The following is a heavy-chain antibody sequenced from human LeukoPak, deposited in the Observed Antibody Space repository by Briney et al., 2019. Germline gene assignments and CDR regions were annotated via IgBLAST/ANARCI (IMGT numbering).Heavy chain of an antibody. D-gene: IGHD1-7*01. CDR3: VSTTGP. J-gene: IGHJ5*02. CDR1: GFTFSYYW. Sequence: PGGSLRLSCPASGFTFSYYWLSWVGQAPGKGLEWVANIKEDGNEKYYVDSVKGRFTISTDNARNSVFLQMSSLRAEDTAVYYCVSTTGPWGQGTLVTVSS. CDR2: IKEDGNEK. V-gene: IGHV3-7*01.